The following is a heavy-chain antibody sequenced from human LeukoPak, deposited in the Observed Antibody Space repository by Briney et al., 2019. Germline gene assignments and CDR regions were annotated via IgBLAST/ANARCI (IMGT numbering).Heavy chain of an antibody. V-gene: IGHV3-7*04. CDR1: GFTFSSDE. D-gene: IGHD5-18*01. CDR2: IKRDGSEK. Sequence: GGSLRLSCVASGFTFSSDEMNWVRQAPGKGLEWVANIKRDGSEKYYVDSVKGRFTISRDNAKNSLYLQMNSLRAEDTAVYYCARDLDTRSSYEFGYWGQGTLVTVSS. CDR3: ARDLDTRSSYEFGY. J-gene: IGHJ4*02.